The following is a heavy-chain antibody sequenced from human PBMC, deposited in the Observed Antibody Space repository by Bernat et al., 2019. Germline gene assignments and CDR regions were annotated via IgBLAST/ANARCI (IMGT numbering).Heavy chain of an antibody. CDR3: ARGWGCSGGSCYHDY. V-gene: IGHV3-7*01. D-gene: IGHD2-15*01. CDR2: IKEDGSEK. Sequence: EVQLVESGGGLVQPGGSLRLSCAASGSTFSSYWMSWVRQAPGKGLEWVANIKEDGSEKHYVDSVKGRFTISRDNAKNSLYLQMNSLRAEDTAIYYCARGWGCSGGSCYHDYWGQGALVTVSS. CDR1: GSTFSSYW. J-gene: IGHJ4*02.